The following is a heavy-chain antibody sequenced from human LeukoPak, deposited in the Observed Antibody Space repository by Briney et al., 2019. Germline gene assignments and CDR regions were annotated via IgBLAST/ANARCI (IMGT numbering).Heavy chain of an antibody. CDR2: INPSGGST. Sequence: ASVKVSCKASGYTFTGYYMHWVRQAPGQGLEWMGWINPSGGSTSYAQKFQGRVTMTRDTSTSTVYMELSSLRSEDTAVYYCARDSSRGLYYFDYWGQGTLVTVSS. CDR1: GYTFTGYY. J-gene: IGHJ4*02. CDR3: ARDSSRGLYYFDY. D-gene: IGHD6-13*01. V-gene: IGHV1-46*01.